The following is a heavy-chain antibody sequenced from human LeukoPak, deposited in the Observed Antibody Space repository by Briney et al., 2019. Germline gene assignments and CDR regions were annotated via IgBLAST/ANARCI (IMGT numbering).Heavy chain of an antibody. CDR1: GYTFTDYY. V-gene: IGHV1-2*02. CDR2: INPNSDGT. Sequence: ASVKVSCKASGYTFTDYYIHWVRQAPGQGLEWMGWINPNSDGTNYAQNFQGRVTMTRDTSITTAYMEMSRLRSDDTAVYYCASSIWGATGFWFDPWGQGTLVTVSS. D-gene: IGHD3-16*01. J-gene: IGHJ5*02. CDR3: ASSIWGATGFWFDP.